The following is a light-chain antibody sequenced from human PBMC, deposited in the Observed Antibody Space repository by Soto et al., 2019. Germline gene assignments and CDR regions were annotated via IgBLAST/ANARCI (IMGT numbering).Light chain of an antibody. CDR3: QQYNKWPPLT. CDR1: QSVSSD. Sequence: EIVMTQSPATLSVSPGERATLSCRASQSVSSDLAWYQQKPGQAPRLLIYDASTRATGIPVRFSGSGSGTEFTLTIGSLQSVDFTLYYCQQYNKWPPLTFGGGTKVEI. CDR2: DAS. J-gene: IGKJ4*01. V-gene: IGKV3-15*01.